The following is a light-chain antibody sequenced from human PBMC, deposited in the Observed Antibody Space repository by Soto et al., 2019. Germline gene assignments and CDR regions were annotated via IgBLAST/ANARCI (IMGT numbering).Light chain of an antibody. J-gene: IGLJ1*01. V-gene: IGLV3-21*04. Sequence: SYEQTQPPSVSVAPGKTARITCGGNNIGSKSVHWYQQKPGQAPVLVIYYDSDRPSGIPERFSGSNSGNTATLTISRVEAGDEADYYCQVWDSSSDHRVFGTGTKLTVL. CDR1: NIGSKS. CDR2: YDS. CDR3: QVWDSSSDHRV.